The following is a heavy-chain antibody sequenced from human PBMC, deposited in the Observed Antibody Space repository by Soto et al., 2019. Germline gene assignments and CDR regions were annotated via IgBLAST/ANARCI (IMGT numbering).Heavy chain of an antibody. CDR3: ARGRAAGYYYYYGMDV. D-gene: IGHD6-13*01. Sequence: QVQLQESGPGLVKPSETLSLTCTVSGGSISSYYWSWIRQPPGKGLEWIGYIYYSGSTNYNHSLKSRVTISVDTSKNQFSLKLSSVTAADTAVYYCARGRAAGYYYYYGMDVWGQGTTVTVSS. CDR1: GGSISSYY. J-gene: IGHJ6*02. V-gene: IGHV4-59*01. CDR2: IYYSGST.